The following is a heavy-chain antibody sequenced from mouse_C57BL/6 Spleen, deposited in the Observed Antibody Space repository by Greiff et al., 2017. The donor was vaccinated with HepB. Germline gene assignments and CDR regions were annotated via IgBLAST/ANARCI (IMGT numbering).Heavy chain of an antibody. CDR2: IYPGDGDT. Sequence: VKLVESGPELVKPGASVKISCKASGYAFSSSWMNWVKQRPGKGLEWIGRIYPGDGDTNYNGKVKGKATLTADKSSSTAYMQLSSLTSEDSAVYFCARGDSNYVWAMDYWGQGTSVTVSS. D-gene: IGHD2-5*01. V-gene: IGHV1-82*01. CDR3: ARGDSNYVWAMDY. CDR1: GYAFSSSW. J-gene: IGHJ4*01.